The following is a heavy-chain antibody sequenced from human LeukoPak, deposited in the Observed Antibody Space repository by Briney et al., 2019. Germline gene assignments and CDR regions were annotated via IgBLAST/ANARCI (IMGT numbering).Heavy chain of an antibody. D-gene: IGHD5-18*01. CDR1: GFTFSTYS. CDR3: ARSSLLHSNAMDV. CDR2: ISSSSSV. Sequence: GGSLRLSCAASGFTFSTYSMNWVRQAPGKGLEWISYISSSSSVFYADSVKGRFTVSRDNAKNSLYLQMSSLRDDDTAVYFCARSSLLHSNAMDVWGQGTTVTVSS. J-gene: IGHJ6*02. V-gene: IGHV3-21*05.